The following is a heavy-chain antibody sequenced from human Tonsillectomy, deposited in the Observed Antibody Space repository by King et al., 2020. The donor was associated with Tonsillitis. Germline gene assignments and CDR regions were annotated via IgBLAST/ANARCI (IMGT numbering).Heavy chain of an antibody. CDR1: GFTFSNYA. J-gene: IGHJ4*02. CDR3: AKQLSDDYRPLHY. D-gene: IGHD3-16*02. Sequence: VQLVESGGGLVQPGESLRLSCAASGFTFSNYAMTWVRQAPGKGLEWVSTISDGADTTYYADSVKGRFTISRDNSKNTLYLRMNSLRAEDTAVYYCAKQLSDDYRPLHYWGQGTLVTVSS. CDR2: ISDGADTT. V-gene: IGHV3-23*04.